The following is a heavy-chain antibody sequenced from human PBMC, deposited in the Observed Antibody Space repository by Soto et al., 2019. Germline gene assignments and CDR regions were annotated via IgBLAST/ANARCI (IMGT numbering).Heavy chain of an antibody. Sequence: ASVKVSCKASGYTFTSYYMHWVRQAPGQGLDWMGIINPSGGSTSYAQKFQGRVTMTRDTSTSTVYMELSSLRSEDTAVYYCAKLGGGARYCSSTSCHAHYWGQGTLVTVSS. CDR1: GYTFTSYY. CDR3: AKLGGGARYCSSTSCHAHY. CDR2: INPSGGST. J-gene: IGHJ4*02. D-gene: IGHD2-2*01. V-gene: IGHV1-46*01.